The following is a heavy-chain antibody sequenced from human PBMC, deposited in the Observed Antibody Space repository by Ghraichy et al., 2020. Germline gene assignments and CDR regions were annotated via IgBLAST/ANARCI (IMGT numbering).Heavy chain of an antibody. CDR2: IKQDGSDK. V-gene: IGHV3-7*03. CDR3: AREGIVVVPATMDDAFDI. Sequence: GESLNISCAASGFTFNSYYMSWVRQAPGKGLEWVANIKQDGSDKFFVDSVKGRFTISRDNAMNSLYLQMNSLRAEDTAVYYCAREGIVVVPATMDDAFDIWGQGTMVTVSS. J-gene: IGHJ3*02. D-gene: IGHD2-2*01. CDR1: GFTFNSYY.